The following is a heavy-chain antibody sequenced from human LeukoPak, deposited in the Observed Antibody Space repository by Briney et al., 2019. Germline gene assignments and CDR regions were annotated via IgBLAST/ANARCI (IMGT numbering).Heavy chain of an antibody. Sequence: GGSLRLSCAASGFTFSSYSMNWVRQAPGKGLEWVSYISSSSSTIYYADSVKGRFTISRDNSKNTLYLQMNSLRAEDTAVYYCAKASLYSSSSVDAFDIWGQGTMVTVSS. CDR3: AKASLYSSSSVDAFDI. CDR2: ISSSSSTI. D-gene: IGHD6-6*01. CDR1: GFTFSSYS. V-gene: IGHV3-48*01. J-gene: IGHJ3*02.